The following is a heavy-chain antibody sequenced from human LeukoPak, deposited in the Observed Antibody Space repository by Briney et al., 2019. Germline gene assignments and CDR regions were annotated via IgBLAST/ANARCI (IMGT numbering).Heavy chain of an antibody. J-gene: IGHJ4*02. D-gene: IGHD5-18*01. CDR3: ARQYPALSFDY. Sequence: SETLSLTCTVSGGSISSSSYYWGWIRQPPGKGLEWIGSIYYSGSTYYNPSLKSRVTISVDTSKNQFSLKLSSVTAADTAVYYCARQYPALSFDYWGQGTLVTVSS. V-gene: IGHV4-39*01. CDR1: GGSISSSSYY. CDR2: IYYSGST.